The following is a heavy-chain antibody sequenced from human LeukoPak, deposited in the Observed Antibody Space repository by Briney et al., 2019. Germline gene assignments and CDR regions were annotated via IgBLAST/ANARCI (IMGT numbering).Heavy chain of an antibody. V-gene: IGHV1-69*04. CDR2: IIPILGIA. D-gene: IGHD6-6*01. Sequence: SVKVSCKAAEGTFSSYAISWVRQAPGQGLEWMGRIIPILGIANYAQKFQGRVTITADKSTSTAYMELSSLRSEDTAVYYCASAPEIEYHSSLQYLDYWGQGTLVTVSS. J-gene: IGHJ4*02. CDR1: EGTFSSYA. CDR3: ASAPEIEYHSSLQYLDY.